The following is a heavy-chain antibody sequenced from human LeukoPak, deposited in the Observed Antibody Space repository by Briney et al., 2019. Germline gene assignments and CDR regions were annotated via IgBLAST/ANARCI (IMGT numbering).Heavy chain of an antibody. Sequence: GGSLRLSCAASGFTFSDYYMSWIRQAPGEGLEGGSYISSGGSTIYYADSVKGRFTISRDNAKNSLYLQMDRLRVEDTALYYCARDPTLNYFFGSGSYYFDYWGQGILVTVSS. D-gene: IGHD3-10*01. V-gene: IGHV3-11*04. CDR2: ISSGGSTI. J-gene: IGHJ4*02. CDR3: ARDPTLNYFFGSGSYYFDY. CDR1: GFTFSDYY.